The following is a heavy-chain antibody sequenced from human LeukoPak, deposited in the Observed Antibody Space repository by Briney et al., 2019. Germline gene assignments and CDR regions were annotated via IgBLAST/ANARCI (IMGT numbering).Heavy chain of an antibody. Sequence: GGSLRLSCAASGFTFSSYWMSWVRQAPGKGLEWVANIKQDGSEKYYVDSVKGRFTISRDNAKNTLYLQMNSLRAEDTAVYYCAKKSPDSSGNPAYDWGQGTLVTVSS. CDR3: AKKSPDSSGNPAYD. CDR1: GFTFSSYW. D-gene: IGHD4-23*01. V-gene: IGHV3-7*03. CDR2: IKQDGSEK. J-gene: IGHJ4*02.